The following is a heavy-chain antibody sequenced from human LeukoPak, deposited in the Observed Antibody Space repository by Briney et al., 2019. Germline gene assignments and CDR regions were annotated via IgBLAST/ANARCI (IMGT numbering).Heavy chain of an antibody. CDR3: ARESRLRLGELSAYFDY. J-gene: IGHJ4*02. CDR2: ISSSGSTI. V-gene: IGHV3-48*03. D-gene: IGHD3-16*02. Sequence: GGSLRLSCAASGFTFSSYEMNWVRQAPGKGLEWVSYISSSGSTIYYADSVKGRFTISRDNAKNSLYLQMSSLRAKDTAVYYCARESRLRLGELSAYFDYWGQGTLVTVSS. CDR1: GFTFSSYE.